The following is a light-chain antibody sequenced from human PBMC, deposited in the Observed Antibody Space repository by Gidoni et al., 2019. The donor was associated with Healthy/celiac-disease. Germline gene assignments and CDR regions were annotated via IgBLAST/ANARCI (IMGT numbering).Light chain of an antibody. CDR3: QQYNNWLWT. Sequence: EIVMTQSPATLSVSPGERATLSCRASQSVSSNLAGYQQKPGQAPRLLIYGASTRATGIPARLSGSGSGTEFTLTISSLQSEDFAVYYCQQYNNWLWTFGQXTKVEIK. J-gene: IGKJ1*01. CDR1: QSVSSN. CDR2: GAS. V-gene: IGKV3-15*01.